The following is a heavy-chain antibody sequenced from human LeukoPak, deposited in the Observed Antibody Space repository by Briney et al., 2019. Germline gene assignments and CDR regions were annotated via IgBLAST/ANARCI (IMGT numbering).Heavy chain of an antibody. CDR2: ISYSGST. CDR3: ARGSDDPLDY. CDR1: GGSISSGSYY. Sequence: PSETLSLTCTISGGSISSGSYYWSWIRQPPGKGLEWIGYISYSGSTNYNPSLNSRVTISVDTSKNQFSLKLSSVIAADTAVYYCARGSDDPLDYWGQGTPVTVSS. J-gene: IGHJ4*02. V-gene: IGHV4-61*01.